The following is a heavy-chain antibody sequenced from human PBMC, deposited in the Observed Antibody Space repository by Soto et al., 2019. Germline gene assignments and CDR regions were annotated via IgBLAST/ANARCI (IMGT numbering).Heavy chain of an antibody. V-gene: IGHV3-33*01. J-gene: IGHJ4*02. Sequence: QVQLVESGGGVVQPGRSLRLSCAASGFTFSSYGMHWVRQAPGKGLERVAVIWYDGSNKYYADSVKGRFTISRDNYKNTLYLQMNSLRAEDTAVYYCARDPLAGYYDILTGYYNSYLDYWGQGTLVTVSS. CDR3: ARDPLAGYYDILTGYYNSYLDY. CDR1: GFTFSSYG. CDR2: IWYDGSNK. D-gene: IGHD3-9*01.